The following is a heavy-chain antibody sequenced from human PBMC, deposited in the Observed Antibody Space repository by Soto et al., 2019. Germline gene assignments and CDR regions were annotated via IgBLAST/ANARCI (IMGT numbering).Heavy chain of an antibody. CDR1: GGSISSSNW. Sequence: QVQLQESGPGLVKPSGTLSLTCAVSGGSISSSNWWSWVRQPPGKGLEWIGEIYHSGSTNYNPSLKSRVTISVDKSKNQFSLKLSSVTAADTAVYYCARDLGGAVAGNDDAFDIWGQGTMVTVSS. CDR3: ARDLGGAVAGNDDAFDI. CDR2: IYHSGST. V-gene: IGHV4-4*02. J-gene: IGHJ3*02. D-gene: IGHD6-19*01.